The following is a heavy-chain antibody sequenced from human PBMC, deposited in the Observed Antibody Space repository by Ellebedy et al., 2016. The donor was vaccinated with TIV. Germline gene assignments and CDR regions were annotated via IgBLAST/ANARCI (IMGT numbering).Heavy chain of an antibody. J-gene: IGHJ4*02. CDR1: GFTISNYA. V-gene: IGHV3-30*04. Sequence: GGSLRLSCTASGFTISNYAMHWVRQAPGKGLEWVAVISYNEREKYYADSVKGRFTTSRDISKNTLYVQMNGLRSEDTAVYYCARSRSPYYIAGSGFDYWGQGTLVTVSS. D-gene: IGHD1-26*01. CDR2: ISYNEREK. CDR3: ARSRSPYYIAGSGFDY.